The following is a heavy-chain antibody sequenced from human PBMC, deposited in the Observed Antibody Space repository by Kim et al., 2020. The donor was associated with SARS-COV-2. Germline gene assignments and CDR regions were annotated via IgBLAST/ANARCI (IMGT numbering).Heavy chain of an antibody. CDR2: INEDYSEK. CDR1: GFTFSSYF. V-gene: IGHV3-7*01. J-gene: IGHJ6*04. Sequence: GGSLRLSCAASGFTFSSYFMSWVRQAPGKGLEWVANINEDYSEKFYVDSVKGRFTVSRDNAKNSLFLQMNNLRAEDTAVYYCARGWIGVYYGMDVWGKGTTATVSS. CDR3: ARGWIGVYYGMDV. D-gene: IGHD3-10*01.